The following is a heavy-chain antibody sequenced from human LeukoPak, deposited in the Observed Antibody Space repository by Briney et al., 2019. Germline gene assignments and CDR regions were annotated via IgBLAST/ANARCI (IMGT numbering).Heavy chain of an antibody. Sequence: PSETLSLTCAVYGGYFSGYYWSWIRQPPGKGLEWIGEINHSGSTNYNPTLKSRVTISVDTSKNQFSLKLSSVTAADTAVYYCARYSYGYDYWGQGTLVTVSS. J-gene: IGHJ4*02. CDR3: ARYSYGYDY. D-gene: IGHD5-18*01. CDR1: GGYFSGYY. CDR2: INHSGST. V-gene: IGHV4-34*01.